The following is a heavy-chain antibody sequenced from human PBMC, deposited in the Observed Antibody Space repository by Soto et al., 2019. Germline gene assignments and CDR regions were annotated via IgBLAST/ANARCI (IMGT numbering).Heavy chain of an antibody. Sequence: ASVKVSCKASGGTFSSYAISWVRQTPGQGLEWMGGIIPIFGTANYAQKFQGRVTITADKSTSTAYMELSSLRSEDTAVYYCAREVPYYDFWSGLDYYYYYGMDVWGQGTTVTVSS. CDR3: AREVPYYDFWSGLDYYYYYGMDV. V-gene: IGHV1-69*06. D-gene: IGHD3-3*01. CDR2: IIPIFGTA. CDR1: GGTFSSYA. J-gene: IGHJ6*02.